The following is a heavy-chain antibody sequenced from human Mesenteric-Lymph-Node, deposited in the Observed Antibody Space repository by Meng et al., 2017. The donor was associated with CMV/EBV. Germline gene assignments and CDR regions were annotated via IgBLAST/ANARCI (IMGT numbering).Heavy chain of an antibody. V-gene: IGHV3-11*04. CDR3: ARVGARKDSSGYLSYYYYGMDV. D-gene: IGHD3-22*01. CDR2: ISSSGSSI. Sequence: GGSLRLSCAASGFTFSDYYMNWIRQAPGKGLEWISYISSSGSSIYYADSVKGRFTISRDNAKNSLYLQMNSLRAEDTAVYYCARVGARKDSSGYLSYYYYGMDVWGQGTAVTVSS. CDR1: GFTFSDYY. J-gene: IGHJ6*02.